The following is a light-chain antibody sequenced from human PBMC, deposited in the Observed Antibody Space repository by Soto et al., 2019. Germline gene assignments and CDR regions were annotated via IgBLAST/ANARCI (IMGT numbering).Light chain of an antibody. Sequence: EIVLTQSPVTLSLSPGERATLSCRASQSVSNYLAWYQQKPGQAPRLLIYDTSTRATGIPARFSGSWSGTDVTLTVSSLEPEDFAVYYWQQRSSWPPWTFGQGTKVESK. CDR3: QQRSSWPPWT. V-gene: IGKV3-11*01. CDR1: QSVSNY. J-gene: IGKJ1*01. CDR2: DTS.